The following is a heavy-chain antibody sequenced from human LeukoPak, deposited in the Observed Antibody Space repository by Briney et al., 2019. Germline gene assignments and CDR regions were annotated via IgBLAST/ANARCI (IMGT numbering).Heavy chain of an antibody. J-gene: IGHJ4*02. D-gene: IGHD2-15*01. CDR2: ISSNGGST. CDR3: ASSRMGY. CDR1: GFTFSSYA. V-gene: IGHV3-64*01. Sequence: QPGGSLRLSCAASGFTFSSYAMHWVRQAPGKGLEYVSAISSNGGSTYYANSVKGRFTISRDNSKNTLYLQMGSLRAEDMAVYYCASSRMGYWGQGTLVTVSS.